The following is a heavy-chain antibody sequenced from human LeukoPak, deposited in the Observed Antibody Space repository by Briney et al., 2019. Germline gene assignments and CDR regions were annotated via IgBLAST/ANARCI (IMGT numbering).Heavy chain of an antibody. J-gene: IGHJ4*02. CDR1: GFNLSNYW. D-gene: IGHD3-10*01. CDR3: ARGGSMFFDS. CDR2: TKEDGSEK. Sequence: GGSLRLSCAASGFNLSNYWMSWVRQAPGKGLEWVANTKEDGSEKYYVDSVKGRLTISRDNAKNSLYLQVNSLRVEDTAVYYCARGGSMFFDSWGQGTLVTVSS. V-gene: IGHV3-7*04.